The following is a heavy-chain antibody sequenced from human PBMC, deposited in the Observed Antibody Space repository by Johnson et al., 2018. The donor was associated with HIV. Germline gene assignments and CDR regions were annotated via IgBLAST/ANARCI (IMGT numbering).Heavy chain of an antibody. CDR3: ARERIAAAGLDAFYI. CDR1: GFTFSSYG. V-gene: IGHV3-30*03. Sequence: QMLLVESGGGVVQPGRSLRLSCAASGFTFSSYGMHWVRQAPGKGLEWVTVISYDGGLKYYADSVKGRFTISRDNSKNTLYLQMNSLRAEDTAVYYCARERIAAAGLDAFYIWGQGTMVTVSS. CDR2: ISYDGGLK. J-gene: IGHJ3*02. D-gene: IGHD6-13*01.